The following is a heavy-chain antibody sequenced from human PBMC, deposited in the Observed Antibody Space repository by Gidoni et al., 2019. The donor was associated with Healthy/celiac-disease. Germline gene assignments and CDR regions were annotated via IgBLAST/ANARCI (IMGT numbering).Heavy chain of an antibody. J-gene: IGHJ4*02. V-gene: IGHV4-61*01. CDR2: VYYSGST. CDR3: AREIVAVAGTFDY. Sequence: QVQLQESGPGLVKPSETLSLTCTVSGGSVSNDRYYWTWIRQPPGKGLEWIGYVYYSGSTNYNPSLKSRVTISVETSNNPFSLRLSSVTAADTAVYSCAREIVAVAGTFDYWGQGTLVTVSS. CDR1: GGSVSNDRYY. D-gene: IGHD6-19*01.